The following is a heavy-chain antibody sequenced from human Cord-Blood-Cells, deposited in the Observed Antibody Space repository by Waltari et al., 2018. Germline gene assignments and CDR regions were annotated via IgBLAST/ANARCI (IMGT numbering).Heavy chain of an antibody. V-gene: IGHV3-30*18. Sequence: QVQLVESGGGVVQPGRSLRLSCAASGFTFSSYGMHWVREAPGKGLEWVAVISYDGSNKYYADSVKGRFTISRDNSKNTLYLQMNSLRAEDTAVYYCAKANGLRSRNWFDPWGQGTLVTVSS. CDR3: AKANGLRSRNWFDP. CDR2: ISYDGSNK. J-gene: IGHJ5*02. CDR1: GFTFSSYG. D-gene: IGHD1-1*01.